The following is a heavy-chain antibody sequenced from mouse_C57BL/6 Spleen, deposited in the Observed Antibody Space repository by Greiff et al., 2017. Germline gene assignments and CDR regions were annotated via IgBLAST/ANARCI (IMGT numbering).Heavy chain of an antibody. CDR3: ARGITTVVGGAMDY. D-gene: IGHD1-1*01. V-gene: IGHV1-69*01. Sequence: QVQLQQPGAELVMPGASVKLSCKASGYTFTSYWMHWVKQRPGHGLEWIGEIDPSDSYTNYNQKFKGKYTLTVDKSSSTAYMQLSSLTSEDSAVYYCARGITTVVGGAMDYWGQGTSVTVAS. CDR2: IDPSDSYT. J-gene: IGHJ4*01. CDR1: GYTFTSYW.